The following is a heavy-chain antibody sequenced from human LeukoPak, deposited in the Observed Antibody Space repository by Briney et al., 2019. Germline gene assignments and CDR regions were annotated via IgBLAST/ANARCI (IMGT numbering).Heavy chain of an antibody. D-gene: IGHD3-22*01. CDR2: VHYSGGT. CDR1: GDSISSYY. Sequence: SETLSLTCTVPGDSISSYYWSWIWQTPGKGLQWIGYVHYSGGTNYNPSLKSRATISVDTSDNQCSRKLNSVTAADTAVYYCARGGPSSSGYSADAFDIWGQGTMVTVSS. V-gene: IGHV4-59*01. CDR3: ARGGPSSSGYSADAFDI. J-gene: IGHJ3*02.